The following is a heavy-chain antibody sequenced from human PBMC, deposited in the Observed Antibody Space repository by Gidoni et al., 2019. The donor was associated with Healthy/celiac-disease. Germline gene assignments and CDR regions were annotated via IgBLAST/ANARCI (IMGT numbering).Heavy chain of an antibody. CDR3: ASLASVRGVIMGYYYGMDV. J-gene: IGHJ6*02. CDR2: IIPILGIA. Sequence: QVQLVQSGAELKKPGSSVKVSCKASGGTFSSYTISWVRQAPGHGLEWMGRIIPILGIANYAQKFQGRVTITADKSTSTAYMELSSLRSEDTAVYYCASLASVRGVIMGYYYGMDVWGQGTTVTVSS. CDR1: GGTFSSYT. V-gene: IGHV1-69*02. D-gene: IGHD3-10*01.